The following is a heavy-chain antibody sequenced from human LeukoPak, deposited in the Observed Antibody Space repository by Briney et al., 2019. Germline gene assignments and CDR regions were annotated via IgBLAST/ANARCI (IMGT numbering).Heavy chain of an antibody. Sequence: GGSLRLSCAVSGFTFSSYWMHWVRQAPGKGLVWVSRIDRDGSRINYADSVKGRFTISRDNGKNTLYLQMNSLRAEDAAVYYCVRGNDYGGPHYWGQGTLVTVSS. CDR3: VRGNDYGGPHY. V-gene: IGHV3-74*01. CDR2: IDRDGSRI. CDR1: GFTFSSYW. D-gene: IGHD4-23*01. J-gene: IGHJ4*02.